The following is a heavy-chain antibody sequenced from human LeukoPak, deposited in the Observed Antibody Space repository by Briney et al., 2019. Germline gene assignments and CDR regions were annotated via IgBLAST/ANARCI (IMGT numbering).Heavy chain of an antibody. D-gene: IGHD2-2*01. CDR2: IKHDGSER. CDR1: VFTFRNYW. CDR3: ARTIPGYCSRTNCYGFDY. V-gene: IGHV3-7*01. J-gene: IGHJ4*02. Sequence: GGSLRLSCAASVFTFRNYWMSWVRQAPGKGLRWVANIKHDGSERYYVDSVKGRFTISRDNADNLLYLQMNSLRGEDTAVYHFARTIPGYCSRTNCYGFDYWGQGSLVTVSS.